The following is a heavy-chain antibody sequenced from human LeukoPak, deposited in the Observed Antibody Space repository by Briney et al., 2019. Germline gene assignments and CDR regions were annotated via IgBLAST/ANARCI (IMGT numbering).Heavy chain of an antibody. CDR2: LNWNGASI. Sequence: GGSLRLSCAASGFTFDDYGLSWVRQVPGKGLEWVSGLNWNGASIGYADSVKGRFTTSRDNAKNSLYLQMNSLRAEDTAFYYCAIDGGGDSGYGNFDYWGQGTLVTVSS. V-gene: IGHV3-20*04. CDR1: GFTFDDYG. J-gene: IGHJ4*02. CDR3: AIDGGGDSGYGNFDY. D-gene: IGHD5-12*01.